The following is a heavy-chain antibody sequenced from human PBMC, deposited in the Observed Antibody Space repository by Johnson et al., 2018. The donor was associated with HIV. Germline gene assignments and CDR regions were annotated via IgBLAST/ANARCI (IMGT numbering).Heavy chain of an antibody. D-gene: IGHD3-22*01. J-gene: IGHJ3*02. CDR3: ARASGYYLSDAFDI. V-gene: IGHV3-13*01. CDR2: IGTAGDT. Sequence: MLLVESGGGLVQPGGSLRLSCAASGFTFSSYDMHWVRQATGKGLEWVSAIGTAGDTYYSGSVTGRFTIPRANAKNSLYLQMNSLRAGDTAVYYCARASGYYLSDAFDIWGQGTMVTVSS. CDR1: GFTFSSYD.